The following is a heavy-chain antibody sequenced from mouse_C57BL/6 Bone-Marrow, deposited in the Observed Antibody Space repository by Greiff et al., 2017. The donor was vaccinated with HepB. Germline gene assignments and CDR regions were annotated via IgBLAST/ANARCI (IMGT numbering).Heavy chain of an antibody. Sequence: VQLQQSGAELVRPGTSVKVSCKASGYAFTNYLIEWVKQRPGQGLAWIGVINPGSGGTNYNEKFKGKSTLTADKSSSTSYMQLSSLTSEDSAVYFGARARDGDYVYWYFDVWGTGTTVTVSA. CDR1: GYAFTNYL. V-gene: IGHV1-54*01. CDR3: ARARDGDYVYWYFDV. CDR2: INPGSGGT. J-gene: IGHJ1*03. D-gene: IGHD2-13*01.